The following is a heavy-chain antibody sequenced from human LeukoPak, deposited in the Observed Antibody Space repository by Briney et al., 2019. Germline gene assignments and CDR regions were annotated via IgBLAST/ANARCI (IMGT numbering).Heavy chain of an antibody. CDR1: GFTFSSYA. V-gene: IGHV3-30*04. CDR2: ISYDGSNK. CDR3: ARDRARMDY. J-gene: IGHJ4*02. Sequence: PGGSLRLSCAASGFTFSSYAMHWVRQAPGKGLEWVAVISYDGSNKYYADSVKGRFTISRDNSKNMLYLQMNSLRAEDTAVYYCARDRARMDYWGQGTLVTVSS.